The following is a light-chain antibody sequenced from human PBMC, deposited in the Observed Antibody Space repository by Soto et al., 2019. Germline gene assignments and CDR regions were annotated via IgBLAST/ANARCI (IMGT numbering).Light chain of an antibody. CDR2: DVS. Sequence: QSVLTQPASVSGSPGQSITISCTGTSSDVGGYNYVSWYQQHPGKAPKLTISDVSNRPSGVSNRFSGSKSGNTASLTISGLQAEDEADYYCSSYTSSSTVVFGGGTKLTVL. CDR3: SSYTSSSTVV. J-gene: IGLJ2*01. V-gene: IGLV2-14*01. CDR1: SSDVGGYNY.